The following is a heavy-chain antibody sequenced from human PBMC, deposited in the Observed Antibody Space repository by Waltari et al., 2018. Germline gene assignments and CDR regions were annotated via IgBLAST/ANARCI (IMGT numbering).Heavy chain of an antibody. CDR3: ARGGAMVRGVIHAPFDY. Sequence: QVQLVQSGAEVKKPGASVKVSCKASGYTFTSYYMHWVRQAPGQGLEWMGIINPRVGSTSDAQKFQGRVTMTRDTATSTVYMELSSLRSEDTAVYYCARGGAMVRGVIHAPFDYWGQGTLVTVSS. D-gene: IGHD3-10*01. J-gene: IGHJ4*02. CDR2: INPRVGST. CDR1: GYTFTSYY. V-gene: IGHV1-46*01.